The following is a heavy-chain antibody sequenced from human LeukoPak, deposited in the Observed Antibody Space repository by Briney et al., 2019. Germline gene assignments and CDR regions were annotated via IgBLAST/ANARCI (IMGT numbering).Heavy chain of an antibody. CDR3: ARVGAYYSDMREV. J-gene: IGHJ2*01. CDR1: DGSVSSGNHY. V-gene: IGHV4-30-4*01. CDR2: IYYNGRT. Sequence: RSSETLSLTCSVSDGSVSSGNHYWSWVRQPPEKGLEWIGHIYYNGRTYYNPSLESRSTISVDTSKNQFSLKLISVTAADAAVYFCARVGAYYSDMREVWGRGTLVTVSS. D-gene: IGHD2-15*01.